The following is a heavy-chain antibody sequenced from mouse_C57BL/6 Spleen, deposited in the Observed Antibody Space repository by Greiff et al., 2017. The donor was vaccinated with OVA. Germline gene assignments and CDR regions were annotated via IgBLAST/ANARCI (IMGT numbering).Heavy chain of an antibody. D-gene: IGHD4-1*01. Sequence: VQLQESGPGLVAPSQSLSITCTASGFSLTSYGVDWVRQSPGQGLEWLGVIWGVGSTNYNSALKSRLSISKDNSKSQVFLKMNSLQTDDTAMYYCASDLGTGTGFAYWGQGTLVTVSA. CDR3: ASDLGTGTGFAY. CDR2: IWGVGST. J-gene: IGHJ3*01. CDR1: GFSLTSYG. V-gene: IGHV2-6*01.